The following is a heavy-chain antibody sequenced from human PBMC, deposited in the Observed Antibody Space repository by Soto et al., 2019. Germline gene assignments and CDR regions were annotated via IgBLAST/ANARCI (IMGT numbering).Heavy chain of an antibody. V-gene: IGHV3-23*01. J-gene: IGHJ3*02. CDR3: AKATATGGGAFDI. D-gene: IGHD2-8*02. CDR2: ILVGGST. Sequence: PVGSLRLSCAASGFTCSSYDMSWVRRAPGEGLEWVSTILVGGSTHYPDSVKGRFTISRDTSKNTVFLQMNSLTAGDTAVYYCAKATATGGGAFDICGQGTMVTVSS. CDR1: GFTCSSYD.